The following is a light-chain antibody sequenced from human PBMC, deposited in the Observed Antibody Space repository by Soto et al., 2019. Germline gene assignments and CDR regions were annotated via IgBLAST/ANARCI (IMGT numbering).Light chain of an antibody. CDR1: QSIRSY. V-gene: IGKV1-39*01. J-gene: IGKJ4*01. CDR2: AAS. CDR3: QRSYSTPLT. Sequence: DIQMTQSPSSLSASVGDRVTITCRASQSIRSYLNWYQQKPGKAPKLLIYAASSLQSGVPSRFSGSGSGTDFPLTISSLQPEDFATYYCQRSYSTPLTFGGGTKVEIK.